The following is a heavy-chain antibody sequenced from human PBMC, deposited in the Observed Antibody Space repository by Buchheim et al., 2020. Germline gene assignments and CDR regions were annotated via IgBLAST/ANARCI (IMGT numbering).Heavy chain of an antibody. CDR1: GGSFSGYY. V-gene: IGHV4-34*01. CDR2: INHSGST. D-gene: IGHD2-2*01. CDR3: ARVHCVVGPYYYYYYGMDV. Sequence: QVQLQQWGAGLLKPSETLSLTCAVYGGSFSGYYWSWIRQPPGKGLEWIGEINHSGSTNYNPSLKSRVTISVDMSKNQFSLKLSSVTAADTAVYYCARVHCVVGPYYYYYYGMDVWGQGTT. J-gene: IGHJ6*02.